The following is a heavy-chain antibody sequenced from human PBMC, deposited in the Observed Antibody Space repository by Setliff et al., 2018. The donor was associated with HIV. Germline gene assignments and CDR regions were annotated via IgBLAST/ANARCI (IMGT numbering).Heavy chain of an antibody. D-gene: IGHD5-18*01. Sequence: SVKVSCKASGYTFTSYAMHWVRQAPGQGLEWMGGIIPIFGTPNFAPKFQGRVTITADESTKTAYMELSSLRSEDTAVYYCATPLDATMGRDYWGQGTLVTVSS. V-gene: IGHV1-69*13. CDR1: GYTFTSYA. CDR2: IIPIFGTP. J-gene: IGHJ4*02. CDR3: ATPLDATMGRDY.